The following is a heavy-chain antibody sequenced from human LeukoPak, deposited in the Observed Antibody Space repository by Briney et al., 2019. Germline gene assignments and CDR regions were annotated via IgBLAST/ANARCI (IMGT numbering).Heavy chain of an antibody. D-gene: IGHD3-3*01. J-gene: IGHJ4*02. CDR3: ARARRDSGYYRIDY. CDR2: IHHSGIA. V-gene: IGHV4-34*01. CDR1: GGSFSDYY. Sequence: PSETLFLTCGVYGGSFSDYYWSWIRQPPGKGLEWLGEIHHSGIANYNPSPNRRVTISVDTSKNQFSLRLSAVTAADTAVYYCARARRDSGYYRIDYWGQGTLVTVSS.